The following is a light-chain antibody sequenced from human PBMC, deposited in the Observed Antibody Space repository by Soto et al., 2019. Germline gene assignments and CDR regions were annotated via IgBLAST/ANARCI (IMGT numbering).Light chain of an antibody. V-gene: IGLV1-44*01. CDR1: SSNIGSNT. J-gene: IGLJ3*02. Sequence: QSVLTQPPSASGTPGQRGTISCSGSSSNIGSNTVNWYQQLPGTAPKLLIYTNSQRPSGVPDRFSGSKSGTSASLAISGLQSEDEADEFCAAWDDSLNALVFGGGTKLTV. CDR2: TNS. CDR3: AAWDDSLNALV.